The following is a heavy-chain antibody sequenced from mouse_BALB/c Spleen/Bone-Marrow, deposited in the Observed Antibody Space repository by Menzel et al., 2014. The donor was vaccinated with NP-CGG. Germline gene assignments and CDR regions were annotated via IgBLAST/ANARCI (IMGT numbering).Heavy chain of an antibody. J-gene: IGHJ4*01. Sequence: EVKLQESGPELVKPGASVKMSCKASGYTFTSYVMHWVRQKPGQGLEWIGYINPNNDGTKYNEKFKGKATLTSDKSSSTAYMELSSLTSEDSAVYYCARGKTYAMDYWGQGTSVTVSS. CDR3: ARGKTYAMDY. D-gene: IGHD2-1*01. V-gene: IGHV1-14*01. CDR1: GYTFTSYV. CDR2: INPNNDGT.